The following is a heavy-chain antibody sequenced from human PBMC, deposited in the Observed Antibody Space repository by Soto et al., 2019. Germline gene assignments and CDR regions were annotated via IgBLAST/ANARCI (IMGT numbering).Heavy chain of an antibody. V-gene: IGHV3-30*03. CDR1: GFTINRFG. CDR2: ISSDGRNE. D-gene: IGHD2-21*01. CDR3: ASVADY. J-gene: IGHJ4*02. Sequence: QVRLVESGGGVVEPGRSLRLSCVASGFTINRFGMEWVRQAPGKGLEWVALISSDGRNEYYPDSVKGRFTISRDMSKNTVYLQMNSLRVEDTAVYYCASVADYWGQGTLVTVSS.